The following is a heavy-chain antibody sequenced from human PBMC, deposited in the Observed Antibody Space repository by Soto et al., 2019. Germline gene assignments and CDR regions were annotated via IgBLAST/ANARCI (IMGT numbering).Heavy chain of an antibody. CDR1: GFTFSSYG. CDR2: IWYDGSNK. Sequence: VQLVESGGGVVQPGRSLRLSCAASGFTFSSYGMHWVRQAPGKGLEWVAVIWYDGSNKYYADSVKGRFTISRDNSKNTLYLQMNSRRAEDTAVYYCARDRRGMDVWGQGTTVTVSS. V-gene: IGHV3-33*01. J-gene: IGHJ6*02. CDR3: ARDRRGMDV.